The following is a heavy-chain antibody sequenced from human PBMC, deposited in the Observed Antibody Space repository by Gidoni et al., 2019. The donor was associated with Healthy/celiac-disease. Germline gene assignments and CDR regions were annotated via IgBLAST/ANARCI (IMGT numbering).Heavy chain of an antibody. CDR3: ARGLHPQWLFPRKQNWFDP. CDR1: GYTFTSYD. J-gene: IGHJ5*02. CDR2: MNPNSGNT. Sequence: QVHLVQSGAEVKKPGASAKVSCKASGYTFTSYDINLVRPATGQGLEWMGWMNPNSGNTGYAQKFQGRVTMTRNTSISTAYMELSSLRSEDTAVYYCARGLHPQWLFPRKQNWFDPWGQGTLVTVSS. V-gene: IGHV1-8*01. D-gene: IGHD6-19*01.